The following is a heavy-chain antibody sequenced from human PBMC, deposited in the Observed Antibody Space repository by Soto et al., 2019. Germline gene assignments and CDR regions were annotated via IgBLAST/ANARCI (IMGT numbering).Heavy chain of an antibody. CDR1: GFTFSSYS. CDR3: ARDGEGGGAVTPYYGMDV. Sequence: EVQLVESGGGLVKPGGSLRLSCAASGFTFSSYSMNWVRQAPGKGLEWVSSISSSSSYIYYADSVKGRFTISRDNAKNSLYLQMNSLRAEETAVYYCARDGEGGGAVTPYYGMDVWGQGTTVTVSS. V-gene: IGHV3-21*01. CDR2: ISSSSSYI. D-gene: IGHD4-17*01. J-gene: IGHJ6*02.